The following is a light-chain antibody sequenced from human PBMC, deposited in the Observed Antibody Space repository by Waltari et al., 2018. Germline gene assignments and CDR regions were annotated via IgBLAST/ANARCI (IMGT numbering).Light chain of an antibody. CDR2: GPD. J-gene: IGLJ3*02. CDR1: SLRRYS. CDR3: LSRDTSSTRV. V-gene: IGLV3-19*01. Sequence: SSELTQDPDVSVALGQTVRLTCQGDSLRRYSASWYQQRPGQAPFLVLYGPDNRPSGIPDRFSGSTSGNTASLTIPRAQAEDEGVYYCLSRDTSSTRVFGGGTTLTV.